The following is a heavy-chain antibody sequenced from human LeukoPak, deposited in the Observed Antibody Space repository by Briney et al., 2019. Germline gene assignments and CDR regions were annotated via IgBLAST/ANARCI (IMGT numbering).Heavy chain of an antibody. J-gene: IGHJ4*02. CDR1: GGSFSGYY. V-gene: IGHV4-34*01. CDR2: INHSGST. CDR3: ARVPHYDFWSGYSLLGIDY. D-gene: IGHD3-3*01. Sequence: SETLSLTCAVYGGSFSGYYWSWIRQPPGKGLEWIEEINHSGSTNYNPSLKSRVTISVDTSKNQFSLKLSSVTAADTAVYYCARVPHYDFWSGYSLLGIDYWGQGTLVTVSS.